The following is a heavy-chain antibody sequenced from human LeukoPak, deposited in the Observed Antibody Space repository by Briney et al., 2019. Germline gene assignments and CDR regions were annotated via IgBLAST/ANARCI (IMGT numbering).Heavy chain of an antibody. Sequence: SQTLSLTCAVSGGSISSGGYCWIWIPHPPGKGLDWIGYTNQSGSTNSTPPLRSRVTISVARPKNQFSLKLSSVTAAAAAVYYCSRGSNYNILTGKGYFDYWGQGTLVTVSS. D-gene: IGHD3-9*01. J-gene: IGHJ4*02. CDR2: TNQSGST. V-gene: IGHV4-30-2*01. CDR1: GGSISSGGYC. CDR3: SRGSNYNILTGKGYFDY.